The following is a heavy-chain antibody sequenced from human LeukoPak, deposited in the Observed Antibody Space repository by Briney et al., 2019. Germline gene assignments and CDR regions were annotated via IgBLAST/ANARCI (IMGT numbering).Heavy chain of an antibody. D-gene: IGHD3/OR15-3a*01. Sequence: GGSLRLSCAASGFTFSSYGMHWVRQAPGKGLEWVAVISYDGSNKYYADSVKGRFTISRDNSKNTLYLQMNSLRAEDTAVYCCAKDRAWTATFDYWGQGTLVTVSS. CDR1: GFTFSSYG. J-gene: IGHJ4*02. CDR2: ISYDGSNK. V-gene: IGHV3-30*18. CDR3: AKDRAWTATFDY.